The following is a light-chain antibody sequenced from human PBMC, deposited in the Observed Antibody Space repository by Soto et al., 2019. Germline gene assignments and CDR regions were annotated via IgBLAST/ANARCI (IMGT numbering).Light chain of an antibody. CDR1: QSISST. CDR3: QQYNDRPHT. Sequence: EIVMTQSPATLSVSPGERATLSCRASQSISSTLAWYQLKPGQSPRLLIYDASTRATGIPDRFSGGGSGTEFTLTISSLQSEDFAVYYCQQYNDRPHTFGQGTRVKIK. V-gene: IGKV3-15*01. J-gene: IGKJ1*01. CDR2: DAS.